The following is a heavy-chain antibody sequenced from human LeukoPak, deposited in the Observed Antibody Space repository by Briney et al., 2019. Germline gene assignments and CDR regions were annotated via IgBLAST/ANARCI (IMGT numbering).Heavy chain of an antibody. CDR2: IYYSGST. Sequence: PSETLSLTCTVSGGSISSYYWSWIRQPPGKGLEWIGYIYYSGSTNYNPSLKSRVTISVDTSKNQFSLKLSSVTAADTAVYYCARGRDSSGYFDYWGQGTLVTVSS. CDR1: GGSISSYY. V-gene: IGHV4-59*12. CDR3: ARGRDSSGYFDY. D-gene: IGHD3-22*01. J-gene: IGHJ4*02.